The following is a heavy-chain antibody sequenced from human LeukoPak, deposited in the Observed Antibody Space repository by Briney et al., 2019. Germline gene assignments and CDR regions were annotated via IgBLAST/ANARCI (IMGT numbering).Heavy chain of an antibody. CDR2: IIPIFGTA. Sequence: ASVKVSCKASGGTFSSYAISWVRQAPGQGLEWMGGIIPIFGTANYAQKFQGRVTITTDESTSTAYMELSSLRSEDTAVYYCARVNYDFWSGYYGRGYMDVWGKGTTVTVSS. CDR1: GGTFSSYA. J-gene: IGHJ6*03. V-gene: IGHV1-69*05. D-gene: IGHD3-3*01. CDR3: ARVNYDFWSGYYGRGYMDV.